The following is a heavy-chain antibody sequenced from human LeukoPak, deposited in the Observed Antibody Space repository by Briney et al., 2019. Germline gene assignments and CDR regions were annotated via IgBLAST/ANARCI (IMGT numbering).Heavy chain of an antibody. D-gene: IGHD4-17*01. Sequence: ASVKVSCKASGYTLTSYGISWVRQAPGQGLEWMGWISAYNGNTNYAQKLQGRVTMTTDTSTSTAYMELRSLRSDDTAVYYCAREIYGDYLFDYWGQGTLVTVSS. V-gene: IGHV1-18*01. CDR3: AREIYGDYLFDY. J-gene: IGHJ4*02. CDR1: GYTLTSYG. CDR2: ISAYNGNT.